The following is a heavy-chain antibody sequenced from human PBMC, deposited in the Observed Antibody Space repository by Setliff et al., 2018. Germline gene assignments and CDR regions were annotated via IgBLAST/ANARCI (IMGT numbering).Heavy chain of an antibody. Sequence: GASVKVSCKASGFTFTSSAVQWVRQARGQRLEWIGWIVVGGGNTNYAQKFQERVTITRDMSTSTAYMELSSLRSEDTAVYYCAAPTGYSSGWYDAFDIWGQGTMVTVSS. D-gene: IGHD6-19*01. V-gene: IGHV1-58*01. CDR2: IVVGGGNT. CDR1: GFTFTSSA. J-gene: IGHJ3*02. CDR3: AAPTGYSSGWYDAFDI.